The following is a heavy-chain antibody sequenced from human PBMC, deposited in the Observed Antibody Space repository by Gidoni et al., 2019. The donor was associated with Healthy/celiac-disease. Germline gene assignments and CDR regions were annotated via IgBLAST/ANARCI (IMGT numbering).Heavy chain of an antibody. J-gene: IGHJ3*02. CDR3: ARAQYYDYVWGGAFDI. Sequence: QVQLVESGGGVVQPGRSLRLSCAAAGFTFSSYAMHWVRQAPGKGLEWVAVISYDGSNKYYADSVKGRFTISRDNSKNTLYLQMNSLRAEDTAVYYCARAQYYDYVWGGAFDIWGQGTMVTVSS. CDR1: GFTFSSYA. D-gene: IGHD3-16*01. V-gene: IGHV3-30*01. CDR2: ISYDGSNK.